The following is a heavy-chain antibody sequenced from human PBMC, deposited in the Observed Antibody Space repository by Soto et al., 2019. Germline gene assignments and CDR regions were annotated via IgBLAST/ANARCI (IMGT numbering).Heavy chain of an antibody. CDR3: ARMNWGVDYYYYYGMDV. CDR2: IYPGDSDT. Sequence: PGESLKISCKGSGYSFTSYWIGWVRQMPGKGLEWMGIIYPGDSDTRYSPSFQGQVTISADKSISTAYLQWSSLKASDTAMYYCARMNWGVDYYYYYGMDVWGQGTTVTVSS. V-gene: IGHV5-51*01. J-gene: IGHJ6*02. CDR1: GYSFTSYW. D-gene: IGHD7-27*01.